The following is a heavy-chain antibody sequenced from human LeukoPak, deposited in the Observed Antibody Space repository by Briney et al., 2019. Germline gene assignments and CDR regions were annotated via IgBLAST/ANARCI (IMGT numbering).Heavy chain of an antibody. CDR3: ARETVDCGGDCYDY. CDR2: IGISSTSV. J-gene: IGHJ4*02. CDR1: GFTFSSYE. D-gene: IGHD2-21*02. Sequence: GGSLRLSCEGSGFTFSSYEFNWVRQAPGKGLEWVSYIGISSTSVYYADSVKGRFTISRDNAKNSVCLQMNSLRAEDTAVYYCARETVDCGGDCYDYWGQGTLVTVSS. V-gene: IGHV3-48*03.